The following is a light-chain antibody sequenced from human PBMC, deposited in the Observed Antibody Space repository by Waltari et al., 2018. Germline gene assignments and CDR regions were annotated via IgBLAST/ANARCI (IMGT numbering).Light chain of an antibody. CDR1: NSNIGSND. V-gene: IGLV1-44*01. CDR2: NNN. Sequence: QSVVTQPPSVSGTPGQRVTISCSGSNSNIGSNDVNWYQQLPGTAPKLLIYNNNQRPSGVPARFSGSESGSSAALAISGLQSEDEGDYYCASWDDSLTGSWVFGGGTKLTVL. CDR3: ASWDDSLTGSWV. J-gene: IGLJ3*02.